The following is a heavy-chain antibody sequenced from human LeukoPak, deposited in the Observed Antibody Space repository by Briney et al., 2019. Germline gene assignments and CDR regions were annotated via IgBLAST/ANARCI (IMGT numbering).Heavy chain of an antibody. CDR3: AREDYYDSSGYSY. Sequence: PSETLSLTCTVSGGSISSYYWSWIRQPPGKVLEWIGYIYYSGSTNYNPSLKSRVTISVDTSKNQFSLKLSSVTAADTAVYYCAREDYYDSSGYSYWGQGTLVTVSS. J-gene: IGHJ4*02. D-gene: IGHD3-22*01. V-gene: IGHV4-59*01. CDR2: IYYSGST. CDR1: GGSISSYY.